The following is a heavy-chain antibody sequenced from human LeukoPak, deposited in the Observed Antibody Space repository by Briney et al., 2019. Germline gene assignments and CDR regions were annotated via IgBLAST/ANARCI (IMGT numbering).Heavy chain of an antibody. CDR1: GGSISSYY. J-gene: IGHJ4*02. D-gene: IGHD4-17*01. V-gene: IGHV4-59*01. CDR2: IYYSGST. CDR3: GREIDQPYHGDYFDY. Sequence: KTSETLSLTCTVPGGSISSYYWSWIRHPPGKGLEWIGYIYYSGSTNYNPSLKTRVPIPVDTPKNQFSLKLSSVTPADTPVFYCGREIDQPYHGDYFDYWGQGTLVTVSS.